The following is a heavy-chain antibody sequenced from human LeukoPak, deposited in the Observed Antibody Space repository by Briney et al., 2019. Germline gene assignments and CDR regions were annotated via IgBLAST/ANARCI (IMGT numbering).Heavy chain of an antibody. CDR1: GDSISSSRHY. CDR2: IYSSGNT. D-gene: IGHD1-26*01. V-gene: IGHV4-61*02. CDR3: ASGAYSYYYMDV. Sequence: SQTLSLTCTVSGDSISSSRHYWSWIRQPAGKELEWIGRIYSSGNTNYNPSLKSRVTISLDTSKNQFSLKLSSVTAADTAVYYCASGAYSYYYMDVWGKGTPVTISS. J-gene: IGHJ6*03.